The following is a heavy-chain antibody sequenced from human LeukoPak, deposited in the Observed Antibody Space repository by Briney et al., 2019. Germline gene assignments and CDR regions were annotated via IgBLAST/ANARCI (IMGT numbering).Heavy chain of an antibody. CDR2: IYYSGST. Sequence: SETLSLTCTVSGGSISSYYWSWIRQPPGKGLEWIGYIYYSGSTNYNPSLKSRVTISVDTSKNQFSLKLNSVTAADTAVYYCARDNDGVDDALDIWGQGTMVTVSS. V-gene: IGHV4-59*12. CDR1: GGSISSYY. D-gene: IGHD1-1*01. CDR3: ARDNDGVDDALDI. J-gene: IGHJ3*02.